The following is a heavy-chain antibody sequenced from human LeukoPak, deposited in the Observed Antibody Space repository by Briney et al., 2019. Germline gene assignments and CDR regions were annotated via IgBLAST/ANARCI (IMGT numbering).Heavy chain of an antibody. Sequence: PSETLSLTCTVSGGSVSSGSYYWSWIRQPPGKGLEWIGYIYYSGSTNYNPSLKSRVTISVDTSKNQFSLRLSSVIAADTAVYYCARGDYYDSSGYYYFDYWGQGTLVTVSS. D-gene: IGHD3-22*01. CDR3: ARGDYYDSSGYYYFDY. J-gene: IGHJ4*02. CDR2: IYYSGST. V-gene: IGHV4-61*01. CDR1: GGSVSSGSYY.